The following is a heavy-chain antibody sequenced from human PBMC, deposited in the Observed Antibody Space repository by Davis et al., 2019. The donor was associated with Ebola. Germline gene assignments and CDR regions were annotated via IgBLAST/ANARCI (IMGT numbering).Heavy chain of an antibody. D-gene: IGHD3-22*01. CDR1: GGTFSSYA. Sequence: SVKVSCKASGGTFSSYAISWVRQAPGQGLEWMGIINPSGGSTSYAQKFQGRVTITADESTSTAYMELSSLRSEDTAVYYCAREWLGWFDPWGQGTLVTVSS. J-gene: IGHJ5*02. CDR2: INPSGGST. CDR3: AREWLGWFDP. V-gene: IGHV1-69*11.